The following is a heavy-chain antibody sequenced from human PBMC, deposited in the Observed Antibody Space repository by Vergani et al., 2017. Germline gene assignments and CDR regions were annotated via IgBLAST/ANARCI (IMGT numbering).Heavy chain of an antibody. D-gene: IGHD2-2*02. CDR3: ATIGYRRWGYYFHY. CDR2: ICHTEDT. Sequence: QVQLQESGPGLVKPPGTLSLTCAVSGDYISSNNCWPWVRQPPGKGLEWIGEICHTEDTKYSPSLKSRVTVSVDESRNLFSLRLNSVTAADTAVYYCATIGYRRWGYYFHYWGQGILVTVSS. V-gene: IGHV4-4*03. J-gene: IGHJ4*02. CDR1: GDYISSNNC.